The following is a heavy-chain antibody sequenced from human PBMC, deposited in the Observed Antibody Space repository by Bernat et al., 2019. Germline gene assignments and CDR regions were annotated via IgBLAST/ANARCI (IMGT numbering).Heavy chain of an antibody. J-gene: IGHJ3*02. D-gene: IGHD3-3*01. CDR2: IKIKTDGGTT. Sequence: EVQLVESGGGLVKPGGSLRLSCAASGFTFSNAWMSWVRQAPGKGLEWVGRIKIKTDGGTTDYAAPMKGRFTISRDDSKNTLYLQMNSLKTEDTAVYYCTTEDDFWSGFAFDIWGQGTMVTVSS. CDR3: TTEDDFWSGFAFDI. CDR1: GFTFSNAW. V-gene: IGHV3-15*01.